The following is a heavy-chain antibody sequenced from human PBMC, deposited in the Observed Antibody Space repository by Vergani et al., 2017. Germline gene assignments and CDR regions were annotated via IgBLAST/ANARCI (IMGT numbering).Heavy chain of an antibody. CDR1: GGTFSSYA. CDR3: ARDPDIVVVPAAPGEYYGMDV. Sequence: QVQLVQSGAEVKKPGSSVKVSCKASGGTFSSYAISWVRQAPGQGLEWMGRIIPIFGTANYAQKFQGRVTITADESTSTAYMELSSLRSEDTAVYYCARDPDIVVVPAAPGEYYGMDVWGQGTTVTVSS. V-gene: IGHV1-69*18. J-gene: IGHJ6*02. D-gene: IGHD2-2*01. CDR2: IIPIFGTA.